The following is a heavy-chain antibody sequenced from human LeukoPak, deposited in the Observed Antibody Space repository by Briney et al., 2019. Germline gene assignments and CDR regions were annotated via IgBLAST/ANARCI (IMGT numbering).Heavy chain of an antibody. V-gene: IGHV4-59*01. CDR3: ARTHCGGDCYLSDYYYMDV. Sequence: PSETLSLTCTVSGGSTSSYYWSWIRQPPGKGLEWIGYIYYSGSTNYNPSLKSRVTISADTSKNQFSLKLSSVTAADTAVYYCARTHCGGDCYLSDYYYMDVWGKGTTVTVSS. CDR1: GGSTSSYY. CDR2: IYYSGST. J-gene: IGHJ6*03. D-gene: IGHD2-21*01.